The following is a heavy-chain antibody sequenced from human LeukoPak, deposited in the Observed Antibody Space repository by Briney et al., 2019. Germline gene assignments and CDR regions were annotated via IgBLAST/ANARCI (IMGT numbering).Heavy chain of an antibody. D-gene: IGHD5-18*01. V-gene: IGHV3-30*04. J-gene: IGHJ3*02. CDR2: ISYDGSSK. CDR3: ARARSSYGYGDAFDI. Sequence: GGSLRLSCAASGFTFSTYAMHWVRQAPGKGLEWVAVISYDGSSKYYADSVKGRFTISRDNSKNTLYLQMNSLRAEDTAVYYCARARSSYGYGDAFDIWGQGTMVTVSS. CDR1: GFTFSTYA.